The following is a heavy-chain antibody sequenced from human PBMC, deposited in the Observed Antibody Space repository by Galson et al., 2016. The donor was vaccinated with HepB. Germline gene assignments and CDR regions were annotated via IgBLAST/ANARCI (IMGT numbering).Heavy chain of an antibody. J-gene: IGHJ4*02. CDR2: ISSDTRYT. CDR3: ARSGLTGYFDY. CDR1: GFNFITYA. D-gene: IGHD3-9*01. Sequence: SLRLSCAASGFNFITYALNWVRQAPGEGLEWVSSISSDTRYTYYADSVKGRFSVSRDNSKNSLYLQLHNLRADDTAVYYCARSGLTGYFDYWDQGTLVTVSS. V-gene: IGHV3-21*01.